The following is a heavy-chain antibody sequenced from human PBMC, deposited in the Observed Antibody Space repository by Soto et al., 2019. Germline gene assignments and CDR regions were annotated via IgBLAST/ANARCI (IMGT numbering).Heavy chain of an antibody. CDR2: IYYSGST. Sequence: SETLSLTCTVSSGSISIGGYYWSWIRQHPGKGLEWIGYIYYSGSTYYNPSLKSRVTISVDTSKNQFSLKLSSVTAADTAVYYCARIGRDRYAYGMDVWGQGTTVTVSS. V-gene: IGHV4-31*03. J-gene: IGHJ6*02. CDR3: ARIGRDRYAYGMDV. CDR1: SGSISIGGYY. D-gene: IGHD1-1*01.